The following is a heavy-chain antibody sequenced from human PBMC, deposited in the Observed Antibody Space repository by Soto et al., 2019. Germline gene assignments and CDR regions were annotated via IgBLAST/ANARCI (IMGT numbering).Heavy chain of an antibody. CDR1: GYTFTSYA. J-gene: IGHJ4*02. Sequence: QVQLVQSGAEEKKPGASVKVSCKASGYTFTSYAMHWVRQAPGQRLEWMGWINAGKGNTKYSQKFQGRVTITRDTSASTAYMELSSLRSEDTAVYYCARQSVPDFDYWGQGTLVTVSS. D-gene: IGHD2-2*01. CDR2: INAGKGNT. CDR3: ARQSVPDFDY. V-gene: IGHV1-3*05.